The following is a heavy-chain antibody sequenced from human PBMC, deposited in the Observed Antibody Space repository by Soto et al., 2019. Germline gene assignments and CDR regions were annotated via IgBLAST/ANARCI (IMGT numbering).Heavy chain of an antibody. J-gene: IGHJ4*02. V-gene: IGHV1-18*01. Sequence: QVHLVQSGAEVKKPGASVKVSCKGSGYAFTTYGITWVRQAPGQGLEWMGWISAHNGNTNYAQKLQCRVTVTRDTSTSTAYRELRSLRSGDTAVYYCARGRYGDYWGQGALVTVSS. CDR2: ISAHNGNT. CDR1: GYAFTTYG. D-gene: IGHD1-1*01. CDR3: ARGRYGDY.